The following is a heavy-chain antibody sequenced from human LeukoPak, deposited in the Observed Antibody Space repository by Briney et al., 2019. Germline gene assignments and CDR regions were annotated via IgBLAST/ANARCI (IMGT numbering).Heavy chain of an antibody. CDR2: INHSGST. J-gene: IGHJ6*03. D-gene: IGHD3-10*01. V-gene: IGHV4-34*01. CDR3: ARIYGSGSYYYYYMDV. Sequence: SETLSLTCAVYGGSFSGYYWSWIRQPPGKGLEWIGEINHSGSTNYNPSLKSRVTISVDTSKNQFSLKLSSVTAADTAVYYCARIYGSGSYYYYYMDVWGKGTTVTISS. CDR1: GGSFSGYY.